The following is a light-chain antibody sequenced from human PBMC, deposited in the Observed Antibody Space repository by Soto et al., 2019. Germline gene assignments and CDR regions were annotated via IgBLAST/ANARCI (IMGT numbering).Light chain of an antibody. CDR2: GAS. J-gene: IGKJ1*01. Sequence: EVVMTQSPATLSVSPGDRATLSCRASQSVNANLAWYQQKPGQAPRLLIHGASNRATGIPARFSGSGFGTDVILTISSLQSEDFAGYYCQHYNTWLWTFGQGTKVEI. CDR1: QSVNAN. V-gene: IGKV3-15*01. CDR3: QHYNTWLWT.